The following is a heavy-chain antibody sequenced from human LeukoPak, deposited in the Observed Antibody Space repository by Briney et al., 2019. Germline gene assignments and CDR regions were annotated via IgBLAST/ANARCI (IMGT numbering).Heavy chain of an antibody. CDR1: GFTLSSYW. CDR3: AREDGTSFDT. Sequence: GGSLRLSCAASGFTLSSYWIHWVRQGPGKGLVWVSRTNRDGSSTSYEDYVKGRFSISRDNAKNTLYLQMNSLRAEDTATYYCAREDGTSFDTWGQGTLVSVSS. D-gene: IGHD2-2*01. V-gene: IGHV3-74*01. CDR2: TNRDGSST. J-gene: IGHJ5*02.